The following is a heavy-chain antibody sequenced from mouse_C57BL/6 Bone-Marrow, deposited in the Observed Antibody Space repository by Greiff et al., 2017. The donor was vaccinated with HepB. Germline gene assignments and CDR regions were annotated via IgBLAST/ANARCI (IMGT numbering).Heavy chain of an antibody. V-gene: IGHV1-19*01. J-gene: IGHJ4*01. CDR2: INPYNGGT. CDR3: ARVYYAMDY. CDR1: GYTFTDYY. Sequence: VQLQQSGPVLVKPGASVKMSCKASGYTFTDYYMNWVKQSHGKSLEWIGVINPYNGGTSYNQKFKGKATLTVDKSSSTAYMELNSLTSEDSAVYYCARVYYAMDYWGQGTSVTVSS.